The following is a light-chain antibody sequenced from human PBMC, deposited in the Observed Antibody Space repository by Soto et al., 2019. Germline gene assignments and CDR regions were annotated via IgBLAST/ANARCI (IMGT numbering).Light chain of an antibody. CDR3: QQTYSNPRT. CDR2: AAS. CDR1: QGISTS. J-gene: IGKJ1*01. V-gene: IGKV1-39*01. Sequence: DIQMTQSPSSLSASVVDRVTITCRASQGISTSLNWYQQKPGKAPKILIYAASSLQSGVPSRCSGSVSGRDFTLTIGSLQPEDFATYYCQQTYSNPRTFGQGTKVEIK.